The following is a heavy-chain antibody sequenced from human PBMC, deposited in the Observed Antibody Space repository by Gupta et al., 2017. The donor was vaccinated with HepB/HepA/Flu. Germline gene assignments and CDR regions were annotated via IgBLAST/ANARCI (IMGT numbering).Heavy chain of an antibody. V-gene: IGHV1-2*02. CDR2: IKPKTGGT. CDR3: AKTDYNVLTGFWMRGVDY. Sequence: YHMHWARQAPGQGLEWMGGIKPKTGGTNYAQKFQGRVTMTRDTAINTVYMEMSRLRSDDTAVYYCAKTDYNVLTGFWMRGVDYWGQGTLVTVSS. CDR1: YH. J-gene: IGHJ4*02. D-gene: IGHD3-9*01.